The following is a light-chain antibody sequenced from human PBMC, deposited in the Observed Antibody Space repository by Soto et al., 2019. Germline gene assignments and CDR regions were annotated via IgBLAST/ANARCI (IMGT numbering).Light chain of an antibody. J-gene: IGKJ4*01. CDR2: DAS. CDR3: QHYGSLPPLT. Sequence: EIVLTQSPGTLSLSPGERATLSCRASQTVSRNYLAWYQQKPGQAPRLLIYDASSRATGIPDRFSGSGSGTDFTLTISRLEPEDFAVYYCQHYGSLPPLTFGGGTKVEIK. V-gene: IGKV3-20*01. CDR1: QTVSRNY.